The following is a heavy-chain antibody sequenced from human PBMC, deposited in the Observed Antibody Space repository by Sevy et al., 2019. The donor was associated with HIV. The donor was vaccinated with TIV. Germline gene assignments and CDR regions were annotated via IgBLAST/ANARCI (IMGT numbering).Heavy chain of an antibody. CDR2: ISSDGLNR. CDR1: GFTFQTFG. CDR3: XXXXXXXXXXXGDFDH. V-gene: IGHV3-30*03. D-gene: IGHD1-1*01. J-gene: IGHJ4*02. Sequence: GGSLRLSCSAFGFTFQTFGMHWVRQSPGKGPEWLAVISSDGLNRNYADSVRGRFTISRDNSKNLLFLQMNSLIPNDXXXXXXXXXXXXXXXXXGDFDHWGQGTLVTVSS.